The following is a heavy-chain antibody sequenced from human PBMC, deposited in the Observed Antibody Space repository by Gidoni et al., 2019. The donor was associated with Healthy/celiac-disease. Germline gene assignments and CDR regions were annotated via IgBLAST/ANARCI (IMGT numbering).Heavy chain of an antibody. CDR1: GGSISSYY. D-gene: IGHD6-6*01. CDR3: ARGPVAARLRD. V-gene: IGHV4-59*01. CDR2: IYYSGST. Sequence: QVQLQESGPGLGKPSETLSLTCTVPGGSISSYYWSWIRQPPGKGLEWIGYIYYSGSTNYNPSLKSRVTISVDTSKNQFSLKLSSVTAADTAVYYCARGPVAARLRDWGQGTLVTVSA. J-gene: IGHJ4*02.